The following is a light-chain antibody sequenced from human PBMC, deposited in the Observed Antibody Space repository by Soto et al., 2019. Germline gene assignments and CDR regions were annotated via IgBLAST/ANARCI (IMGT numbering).Light chain of an antibody. CDR2: DVT. V-gene: IGLV2-14*01. CDR1: SSDVGGYNY. CDR3: SSYRSDSTFL. Sequence: QSALTQPASVSGSPGQSITISCTGTSSDVGGYNYVSWYQQHPGEVPKLMIYDVTNRPSGVSNRFAGSKSGNTASLTISGLQAEDEADYYCSSYRSDSTFLVGSGTKLTVL. J-gene: IGLJ1*01.